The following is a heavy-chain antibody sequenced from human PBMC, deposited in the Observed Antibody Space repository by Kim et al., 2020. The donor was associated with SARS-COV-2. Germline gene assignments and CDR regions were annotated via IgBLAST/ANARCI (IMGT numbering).Heavy chain of an antibody. CDR1: GFTFSSYA. CDR3: ARDGDTTVTTYYFDY. D-gene: IGHD4-17*01. J-gene: IGHJ4*02. Sequence: GGSLRLSCAASGFTFSSYAMHWVRQAPGKGLEWVAVISYDGSNKYYADSVKGRFTISRDNSKNTLYLQMNSLRAEDTAVYYCARDGDTTVTTYYFDYWGQGTLVTVSS. CDR2: ISYDGSNK. V-gene: IGHV3-30-3*01.